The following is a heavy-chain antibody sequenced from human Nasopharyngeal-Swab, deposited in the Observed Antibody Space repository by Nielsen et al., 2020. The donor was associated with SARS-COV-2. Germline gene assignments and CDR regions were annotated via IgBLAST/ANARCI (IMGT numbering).Heavy chain of an antibody. V-gene: IGHV3-33*01. CDR3: ARGRSSSWEDYFDY. D-gene: IGHD6-13*01. CDR1: GFTFSSYG. J-gene: IGHJ4*02. Sequence: GGSLRLSCAPSGFTFSSYGMHWVRQAPGKGLEWVAVIWYDGSNKYYADSVKGRFTISRDNSKNTLYPQMNSLRAEDTAVYYCARGRSSSWEDYFDYWGQGTLVTVSS. CDR2: IWYDGSNK.